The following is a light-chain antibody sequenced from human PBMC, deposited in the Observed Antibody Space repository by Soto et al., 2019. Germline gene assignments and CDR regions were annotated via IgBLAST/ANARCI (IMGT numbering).Light chain of an antibody. CDR2: TTN. CDR3: AAWDDSLNGHV. Sequence: QSVLTQPHSASGTPGQRVTISCSGSSSNIGTSSVHWFQQLPGTAPKLSISTTNQRPSGVPERFSGSKPGTSASLAISGLQSEDEADYYCAAWDDSLNGHVFGTGTKVTVL. V-gene: IGLV1-44*01. CDR1: SSNIGTSS. J-gene: IGLJ1*01.